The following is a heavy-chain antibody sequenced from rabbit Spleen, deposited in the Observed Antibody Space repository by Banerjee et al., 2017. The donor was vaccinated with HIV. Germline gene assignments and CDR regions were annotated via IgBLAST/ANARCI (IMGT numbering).Heavy chain of an antibody. CDR2: INTATGKD. CDR1: GFSFSDRDV. D-gene: IGHD1-1*01. Sequence: QEQLEESGGGLVKPEGSLTLTCKASGFSFSDRDVICWVRQAPGKGLEWIGCINTATGKDVYANWAKGRFTISTTSSTTVTLRMTSLTATDTATYFCARDLVGVIGWNFYLWGPGTLVTVS. J-gene: IGHJ4*01. V-gene: IGHV1S45*01. CDR3: ARDLVGVIGWNFYL.